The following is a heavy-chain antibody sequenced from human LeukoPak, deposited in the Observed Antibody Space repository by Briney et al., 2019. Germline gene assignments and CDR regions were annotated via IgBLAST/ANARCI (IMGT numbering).Heavy chain of an antibody. CDR1: GGSISSYY. CDR2: IYYSGST. Sequence: SETLSLTCTVSGGSISSYYWSWIRQPPGKGLEWIGYIYYSGSTNYNPSLKSRVTISVDTSKNQFSLKLSSATAADTAVYYCARQAPYGDYFDYWGQGTLVTVSS. J-gene: IGHJ4*02. CDR3: ARQAPYGDYFDY. V-gene: IGHV4-59*08. D-gene: IGHD4-17*01.